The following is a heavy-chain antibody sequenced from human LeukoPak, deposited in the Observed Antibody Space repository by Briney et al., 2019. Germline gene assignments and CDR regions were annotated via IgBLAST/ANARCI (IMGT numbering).Heavy chain of an antibody. D-gene: IGHD3-22*01. CDR1: GGTFSSYA. J-gene: IGHJ2*01. CDR2: IIPILGIA. CDR3: AGDRTEYYDSSGPGDL. V-gene: IGHV1-69*04. Sequence: ASVKVSCKASGGTFSSYAISWVRQAPGQGLEWRGGIIPILGIANYAQKFQGRVTITADKSTSTAYMELSSLGSEDTAVYYCAGDRTEYYDSSGPGDLWGRGTLVTVSS.